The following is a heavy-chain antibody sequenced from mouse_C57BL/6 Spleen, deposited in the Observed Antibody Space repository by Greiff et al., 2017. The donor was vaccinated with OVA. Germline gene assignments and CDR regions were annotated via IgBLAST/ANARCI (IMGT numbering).Heavy chain of an antibody. D-gene: IGHD1-1*01. CDR1: GFTFSSYG. J-gene: IGHJ1*03. Sequence: EVQLQESGGDLVKPGGSLKLSCAASGFTFSSYGMSWVRQTPDKRLEWVATISSGGSYTYYPESVKGRFTISRDNAKNTLYLQMSSLKSEDTAMYYCAGITTVVASFDVWGTGTTVTVSS. CDR2: ISSGGSYT. V-gene: IGHV5-6*01. CDR3: AGITTVVASFDV.